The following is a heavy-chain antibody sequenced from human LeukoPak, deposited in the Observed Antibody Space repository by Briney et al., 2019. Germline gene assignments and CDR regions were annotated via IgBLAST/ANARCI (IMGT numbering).Heavy chain of an antibody. Sequence: SVKVSCKASGGTFSSYAISWVRQAPGQGLEWMGGIIPIFDTANYAQKFQGRVTITADESTSTAYMELNSLKTEDTAVYYCTRQDGDYELDYWGQGTLVTVSS. J-gene: IGHJ4*02. D-gene: IGHD4-17*01. CDR2: IIPIFDTA. CDR3: TRQDGDYELDY. V-gene: IGHV1-69*13. CDR1: GGTFSSYA.